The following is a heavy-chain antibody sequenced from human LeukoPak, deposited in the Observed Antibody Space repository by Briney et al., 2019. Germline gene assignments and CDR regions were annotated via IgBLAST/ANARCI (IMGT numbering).Heavy chain of an antibody. CDR3: ARARENYDFWSTNYYYYYMDV. CDR2: IIPIFGTA. J-gene: IGHJ6*03. Sequence: ASVKVSCKASGGTFSSYAISWVRQAPGQGLEWMGGIIPIFGTANYAQKSQGRVTITADESTSTAYMELSSLRSEDTAVYYCARARENYDFWSTNYYYYYMDVWGKGTTVTVSS. D-gene: IGHD3-3*01. CDR1: GGTFSSYA. V-gene: IGHV1-69*13.